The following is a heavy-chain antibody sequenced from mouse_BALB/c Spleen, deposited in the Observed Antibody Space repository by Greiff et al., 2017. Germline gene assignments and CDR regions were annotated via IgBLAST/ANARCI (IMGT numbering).Heavy chain of an antibody. J-gene: IGHJ4*01. CDR3: ARDHYYAMDY. Sequence: EVHLVESGGGLVQPGGSLRLSCATSGFTFTDYYMSWVRQPPGKALEWLGFIRNKANGYTTEYSASVKGRFTISRDNSQSILYLQMNTLRAEDSATYYCARDHYYAMDYWGQGTSVTVSS. V-gene: IGHV7-3*02. CDR2: IRNKANGYTT. CDR1: GFTFTDYY.